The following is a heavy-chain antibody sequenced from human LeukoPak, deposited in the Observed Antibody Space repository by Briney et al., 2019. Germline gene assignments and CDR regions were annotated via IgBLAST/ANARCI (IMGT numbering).Heavy chain of an antibody. J-gene: IGHJ4*02. CDR1: GGSISSGDYY. V-gene: IGHV4-30-4*01. CDR2: IYYSGST. D-gene: IGHD1-14*01. CDR3: AREGGPEGH. Sequence: SETLSLTCTVSGGSISSGDYYWSWIRQPPGKGLEWIGYIYYSGSTYYNPSLKSRVTISVDTSENQFSLKLRSVTAADTAVYYCAREGGPEGHWGQGTLVTVSS.